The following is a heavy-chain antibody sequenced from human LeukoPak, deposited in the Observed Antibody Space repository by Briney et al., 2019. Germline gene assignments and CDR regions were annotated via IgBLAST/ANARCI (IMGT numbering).Heavy chain of an antibody. CDR1: GFTFSNAW. D-gene: IGHD3-22*01. Sequence: GGSLRLSCAASGFTFSNAWMSWVRQAPGKGLEWVGRIKSKSAGGTADYGAPVRGRFSISRDDSKNTLYLRMNSLKTEDTAVYYCTTYDSSGYYSRYWGQGTLLTVSS. J-gene: IGHJ4*02. CDR2: IKSKSAGGTA. CDR3: TTYDSSGYYSRY. V-gene: IGHV3-15*01.